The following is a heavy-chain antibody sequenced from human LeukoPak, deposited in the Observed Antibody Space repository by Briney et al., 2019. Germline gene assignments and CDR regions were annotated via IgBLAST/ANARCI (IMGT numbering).Heavy chain of an antibody. CDR1: GFTFSSYW. V-gene: IGHV3-7*01. Sequence: GGSLRLSCAASGFTFSSYWMSWVRQAPGKGLEWVANIKQDGSEKYYVDSVKGRFTISRDNAKNSLYLQMNSLRAEDTAVYYCARAVVPAAPNYYYYYYMDVWGKGTTVTVSS. D-gene: IGHD2-2*01. CDR3: ARAVVPAAPNYYYYYYMDV. CDR2: IKQDGSEK. J-gene: IGHJ6*03.